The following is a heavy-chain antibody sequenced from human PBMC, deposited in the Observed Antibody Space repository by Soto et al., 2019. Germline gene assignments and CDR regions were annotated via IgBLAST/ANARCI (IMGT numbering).Heavy chain of an antibody. D-gene: IGHD1-26*01. CDR3: ARGTEVGATTTDY. CDR1: GGSISSYY. CDR2: IYYSGST. Sequence: QVQLQESGPGLVKPSETLSLTCTVSGGSISSYYWSWIRQPPGKGLEWIGYIYYSGSTNYNPSLKSRVTISVDTYKNQFSLKLSSVTAADTAVYYCARGTEVGATTTDYWGQGTLVTVSS. J-gene: IGHJ4*02. V-gene: IGHV4-59*01.